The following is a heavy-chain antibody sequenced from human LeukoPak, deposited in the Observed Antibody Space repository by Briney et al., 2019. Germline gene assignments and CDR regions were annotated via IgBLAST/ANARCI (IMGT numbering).Heavy chain of an antibody. Sequence: GSLRLSCAASGFTFSSYGMHWVRQAPGQGLEWVTFIRYDADDKYYADSVKGRFTISRDNSKNTLYLQMDSLRAEDTAVYYCAKSGGRNDFDYWGQGTLVTVSS. CDR2: IRYDADDK. CDR3: AKSGGRNDFDY. V-gene: IGHV3-30*02. J-gene: IGHJ4*02. CDR1: GFTFSSYG. D-gene: IGHD1-1*01.